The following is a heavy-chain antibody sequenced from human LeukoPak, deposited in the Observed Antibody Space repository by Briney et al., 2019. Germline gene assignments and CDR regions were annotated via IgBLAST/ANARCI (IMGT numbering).Heavy chain of an antibody. J-gene: IGHJ5*02. V-gene: IGHV3-23*01. CDR1: GFTFSSYA. D-gene: IGHD3-10*01. CDR3: AKMRYYYGSGSYYNT. Sequence: GSLRLSCAASGFTFSSYAMSWVRQAPGKGLEWVSAISGSGGSTYYGDSVKGRFTISRDNSKNTLYLQMNSLRAEDTAVYYCAKMRYYYGSGSYYNTWGQGTLVTVSS. CDR2: ISGSGGST.